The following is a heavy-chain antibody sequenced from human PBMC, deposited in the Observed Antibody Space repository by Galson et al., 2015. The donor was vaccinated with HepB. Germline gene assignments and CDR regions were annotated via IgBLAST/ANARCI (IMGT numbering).Heavy chain of an antibody. CDR2: IYSGGST. CDR3: ARESKRVIRNMVFDY. J-gene: IGHJ4*02. D-gene: IGHD3-16*02. CDR1: GFTVSSNY. V-gene: IGHV3-66*01. Sequence: SLRLSCAASGFTVSSNYMSWVRQAPGKGLEWVSVIYSGGSTYYADSVKGRFTISRDNSKNTLYLQMNSLRAEDTAVYYCARESKRVIRNMVFDYWGQGTLVTVSS.